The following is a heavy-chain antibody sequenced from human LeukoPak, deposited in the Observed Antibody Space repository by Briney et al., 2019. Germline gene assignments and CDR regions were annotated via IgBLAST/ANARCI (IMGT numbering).Heavy chain of an antibody. CDR1: GYTFTGYY. CDR2: INPNSGGT. D-gene: IGHD5-12*01. V-gene: IGHV1-2*02. J-gene: IGHJ4*02. Sequence: ASVTVSCTASGYTFTGYYMHWVRQAPGQGLEWMGWINPNSGGTNYAQKFQGRVTMTRDTSIRTAYMELSRLRSDDTAVYYCARVKWRNSYYFDYWGQGTLVTVSS. CDR3: ARVKWRNSYYFDY.